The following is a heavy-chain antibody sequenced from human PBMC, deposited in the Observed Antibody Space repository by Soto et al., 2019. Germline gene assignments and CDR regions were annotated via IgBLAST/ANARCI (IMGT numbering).Heavy chain of an antibody. Sequence: EVQLLESGGGLVQPGGSLRLSCAASGFTFSSYAMRWVRQAAGKGLEWVSAISGSGGSTYYADSVKGRFTIARDNSKNTLYLQMNSLRPEDTAVYYCAKSGYCSGYYYYMDVWGKGTTVTVSS. V-gene: IGHV3-23*01. CDR3: AKSGYCSGYYYYMDV. J-gene: IGHJ6*03. CDR2: ISGSGGST. CDR1: GFTFSSYA. D-gene: IGHD3-22*01.